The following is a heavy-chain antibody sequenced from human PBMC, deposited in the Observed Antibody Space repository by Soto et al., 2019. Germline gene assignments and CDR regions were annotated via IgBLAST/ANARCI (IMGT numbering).Heavy chain of an antibody. CDR3: VQDLWNAMYDS. D-gene: IGHD1-1*01. J-gene: IGHJ4*02. CDR1: GFTFSSYA. Sequence: GGSLRLSCVASGFTFSSYAMSWVRQAPERGLEWVATVTGGRGPTYYADSVKGRFTISRDNSKNTLYLRMSGLRADDTGMYYCVQDLWNAMYDSWGQGSLVTVSS. CDR2: VTGGRGPT. V-gene: IGHV3-23*01.